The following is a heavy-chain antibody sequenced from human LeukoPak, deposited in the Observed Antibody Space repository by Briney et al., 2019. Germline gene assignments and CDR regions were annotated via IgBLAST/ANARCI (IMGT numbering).Heavy chain of an antibody. D-gene: IGHD3-9*01. CDR2: IKSKTDGGTT. CDR1: GFTLSNAW. Sequence: GGSLRLSCAASGFTLSNAWMSWVRQAPGRGLEWVGRIKSKTDGGTTDYAAPVKGRFTISKDDSKYTLYLQMNSLKTEDTAVYYCTTIRYFDWLLDYWGQGTLVTVSS. CDR3: TTIRYFDWLLDY. J-gene: IGHJ4*02. V-gene: IGHV3-15*01.